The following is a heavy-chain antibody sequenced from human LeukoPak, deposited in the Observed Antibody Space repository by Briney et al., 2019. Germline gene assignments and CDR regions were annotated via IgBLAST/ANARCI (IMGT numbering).Heavy chain of an antibody. V-gene: IGHV3-53*05. CDR3: AKDRYSYAFEYSDS. J-gene: IGHJ4*02. CDR1: GFTVSSNY. Sequence: PGGSLRLSCAASGFTVSSNYMSWVRQAPGKGLEWVSVIYSGGSTYYADSVKGRFTISRDNSKNTLSLQVSSLRTEVTAVYYCAKDRYSYAFEYSDSWGQGTLVTVSS. D-gene: IGHD5-18*01. CDR2: IYSGGST.